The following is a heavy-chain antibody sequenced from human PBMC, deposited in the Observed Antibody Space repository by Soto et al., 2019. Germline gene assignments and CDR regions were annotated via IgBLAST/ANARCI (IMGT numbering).Heavy chain of an antibody. CDR1: GGSISSGGYS. J-gene: IGHJ5*02. Sequence: LSLTCVVSGGSISSGGYSWSWIRQPPGKGLEWIGYIYHSGSTYYNPSLKSRVTISVDRSKNQFSLKLSSVTAADTAVYYCVRVPGPWGQGTLVTVSS. V-gene: IGHV4-30-2*01. CDR2: IYHSGST. CDR3: VRVPGP.